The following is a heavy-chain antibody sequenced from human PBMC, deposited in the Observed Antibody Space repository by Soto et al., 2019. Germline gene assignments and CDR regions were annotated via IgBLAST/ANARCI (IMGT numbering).Heavy chain of an antibody. D-gene: IGHD3-22*01. Sequence: GGSLRLSCTASGFSVGSHYMTWVRQAPGKGLQYVSVIYSGGSRYYADSVKGRFAISRDNSKNILYLQMNSLTAEDTAVYYCARALPDYDTTGHYIDYWGQGTLVTVSS. V-gene: IGHV3-53*01. J-gene: IGHJ4*02. CDR3: ARALPDYDTTGHYIDY. CDR1: GFSVGSHY. CDR2: IYSGGSR.